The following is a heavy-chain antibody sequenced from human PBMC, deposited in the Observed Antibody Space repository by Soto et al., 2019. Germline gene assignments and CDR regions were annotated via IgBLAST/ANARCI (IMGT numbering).Heavy chain of an antibody. CDR1: GYTFTSYD. CDR2: MNPNSGNT. CDR3: ARSQEGYYDSSGYYPINDY. V-gene: IGHV1-8*01. Sequence: QVQLVQSGAEVKKPGASVKVSCKASGYTFTSYDINWVRQATGQGLEWMGWMNPNSGNTGYAQKFQGRVTMTRNTSISTAYMELSSLRSEDTAMYYCARSQEGYYDSSGYYPINDYWGQGTLVTVSS. D-gene: IGHD3-22*01. J-gene: IGHJ4*02.